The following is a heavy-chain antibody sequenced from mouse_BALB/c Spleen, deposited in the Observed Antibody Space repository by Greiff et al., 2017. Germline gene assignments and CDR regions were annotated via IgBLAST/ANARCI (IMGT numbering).Heavy chain of an antibody. V-gene: IGHV5-9-4*01. CDR1: GFTFSSYA. D-gene: IGHD2-2*01. CDR2: ISSGGSYT. Sequence: EVKVVESGGGLVKPGGSLKLSCAASGFTFSSYAMSWVRQSPEKRLEWVAEISSGGSYTYYPDTVTGRFTISRDNAKNTLYLEMSSLRSEDTAMYYCARERVTATWYFDVWGAGTTVTVSS. J-gene: IGHJ1*01. CDR3: ARERVTATWYFDV.